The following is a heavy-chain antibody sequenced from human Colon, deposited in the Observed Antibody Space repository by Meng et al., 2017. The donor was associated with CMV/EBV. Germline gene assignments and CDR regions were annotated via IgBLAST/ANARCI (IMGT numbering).Heavy chain of an antibody. V-gene: IGHV1-2*02. J-gene: IGHJ4*02. Sequence: QGRLVESGDEVLEPGASVKVSCKASASTFTGYLMYWVRQAPGQGLEWLGVINPITGGTNYAQKFQGRVTKTRNTSMNTAYMELSRLRSDDTAVYYCASLSGGDFDYWGQGTLVTVSS. CDR2: INPITGGT. D-gene: IGHD1-26*01. CDR1: ASTFTGYL. CDR3: ASLSGGDFDY.